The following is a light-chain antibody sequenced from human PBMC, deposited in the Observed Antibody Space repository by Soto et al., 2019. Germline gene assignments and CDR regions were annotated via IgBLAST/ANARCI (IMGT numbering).Light chain of an antibody. Sequence: DIQMTQSPSPLSASVGDTVTVTCRASQSVSGWLAWYQQKPGKVPKLLIYAASTLQSGVPSRFSGSGFGTDFTLTINSLQPEDFATYYCLLDYAYFWAFGQGTKVDIK. CDR2: AAS. CDR1: QSVSGW. V-gene: IGKV1-5*01. J-gene: IGKJ1*01. CDR3: LLDYAYFWA.